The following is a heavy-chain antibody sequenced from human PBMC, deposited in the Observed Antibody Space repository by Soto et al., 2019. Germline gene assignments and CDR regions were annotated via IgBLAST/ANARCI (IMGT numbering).Heavy chain of an antibody. CDR3: AKDQFSGSIAARHTSDYGMDV. D-gene: IGHD6-6*01. CDR1: GFTFSSYA. Sequence: EVQLLESGGGLVQPGGSLRLSCAASGFTFSSYAMSWVRQAPGKGLEWVSPISGSGGSTYYADSVQGRFTISRDNSNNTLYRQMNILRAEDTAVYYCAKDQFSGSIAARHTSDYGMDVWGQGTTGTVSS. CDR2: ISGSGGST. V-gene: IGHV3-23*01. J-gene: IGHJ6*02.